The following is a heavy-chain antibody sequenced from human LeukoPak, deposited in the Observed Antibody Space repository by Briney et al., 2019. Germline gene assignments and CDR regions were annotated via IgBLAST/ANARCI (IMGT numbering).Heavy chain of an antibody. D-gene: IGHD6-19*01. Sequence: ASVKVSCKASGYTFTGFYIHWVRQAPGQGLEWMGYIDPNTGGTNYAQNFQGRVTMTRDTSISTAYMELNRLTSDDTAVYYCPRVSGLGRAVAEGYWGQGTLVTVSS. J-gene: IGHJ4*02. CDR1: GYTFTGFY. V-gene: IGHV1-2*02. CDR2: IDPNTGGT. CDR3: PRVSGLGRAVAEGY.